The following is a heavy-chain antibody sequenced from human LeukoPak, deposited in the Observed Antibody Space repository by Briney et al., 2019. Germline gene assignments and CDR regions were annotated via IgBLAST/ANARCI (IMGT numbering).Heavy chain of an antibody. CDR3: SREVLPAAQTYSYYYYMDV. V-gene: IGHV1-2*06. D-gene: IGHD2-2*01. CDR1: GYTFTGYY. J-gene: IGHJ6*03. Sequence: ASVKVSCKASGYTFTGYYMHWVRQAPGQGLEWMGRINPNSGGTNYAQKFQGRVTMTRDTSISTAYMELNRLRSDDTAVYYCSREVLPAAQTYSYYYYMDVWGKGTTVTVSS. CDR2: INPNSGGT.